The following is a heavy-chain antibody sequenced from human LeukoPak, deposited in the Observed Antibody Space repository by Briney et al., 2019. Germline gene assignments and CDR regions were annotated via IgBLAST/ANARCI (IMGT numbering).Heavy chain of an antibody. D-gene: IGHD6-19*01. Sequence: GGSLRLSCAASGFTFSSYGMHWVRQAPGKGLEWVAVISYDGSNKYYADSVKGRFTISRDNSKNTLYLQMNSLRAEDTAVYYCAKLGAIAVAILDDWGQGTLVTVSS. CDR1: GFTFSSYG. CDR3: AKLGAIAVAILDD. CDR2: ISYDGSNK. J-gene: IGHJ4*02. V-gene: IGHV3-30*18.